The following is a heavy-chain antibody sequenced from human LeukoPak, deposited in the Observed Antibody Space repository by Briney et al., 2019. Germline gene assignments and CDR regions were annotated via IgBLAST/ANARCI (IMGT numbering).Heavy chain of an antibody. CDR1: GFTFSSYS. V-gene: IGHV3-64*01. CDR3: AKSSTFYYYYSMDV. J-gene: IGHJ6*03. CDR2: ISSNGGST. Sequence: GGSLRLSCAASGFTFSSYSMNWVRQAPGKGLEYVSAISSNGGSTYYANSVKGRFTISRDNSKNTLYLQMNSLRAEDTAVYYCAKSSTFYYYYSMDVWGKGTTVTVSS.